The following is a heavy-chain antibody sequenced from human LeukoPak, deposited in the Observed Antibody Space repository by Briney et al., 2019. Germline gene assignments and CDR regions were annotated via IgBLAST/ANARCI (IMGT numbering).Heavy chain of an antibody. Sequence: GGSLRLSCAASGFTFDDYGMSWVRQAPGKGLEWVSGINWDGGSTGYADSVKGRFTISRDNAKNSLYLQMDSLRAEDTALYYCARRTPHYYDSSGYDYWGQGTLVTVSS. CDR2: INWDGGST. CDR1: GFTFDDYG. D-gene: IGHD3-22*01. V-gene: IGHV3-20*04. CDR3: ARRTPHYYDSSGYDY. J-gene: IGHJ4*02.